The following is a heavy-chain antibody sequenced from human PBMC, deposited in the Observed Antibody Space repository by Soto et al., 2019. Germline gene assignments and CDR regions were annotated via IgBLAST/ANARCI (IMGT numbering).Heavy chain of an antibody. CDR2: IIPIFGTA. J-gene: IGHJ6*02. Sequence: QVQLVQSGAEVKKPGSSVKVSCKASGGTFSSYAISWVRQAPGPGLEWMGGIIPIFGTANYAQKFQGRVAITADESTSTAYMELSSLRSEDTAVYYCAVKVTTHYGMDVWGQGTTVTVSS. D-gene: IGHD4-17*01. CDR3: AVKVTTHYGMDV. CDR1: GGTFSSYA. V-gene: IGHV1-69*01.